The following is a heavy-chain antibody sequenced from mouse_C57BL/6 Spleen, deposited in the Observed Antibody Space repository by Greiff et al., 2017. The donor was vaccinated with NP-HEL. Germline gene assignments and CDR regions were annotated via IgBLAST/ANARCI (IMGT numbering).Heavy chain of an antibody. J-gene: IGHJ2*01. CDR2: INPNNGGT. D-gene: IGHD1-1*01. Sequence: EVQLQQSGPELVKPGASVKMSCKASGYTFTDYNMHWVKQSHGKSLEWIGYINPNNGGTSYNQKFKGKATLTVNKSSSTAYMELRSLTSEDSAVYYCTRTPIATVVAPGGYWGQGTTLTVSS. V-gene: IGHV1-22*01. CDR1: GYTFTDYN. CDR3: TRTPIATVVAPGGY.